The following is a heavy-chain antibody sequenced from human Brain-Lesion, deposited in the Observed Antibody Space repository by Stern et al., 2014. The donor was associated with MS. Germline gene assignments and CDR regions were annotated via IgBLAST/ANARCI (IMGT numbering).Heavy chain of an antibody. Sequence: VQLVESGGGVVKPGRSLRLSCAGSGFTFSSYGMYWVRQAPGKGLAWVAGIGFDGTKKNYIESVKGRFTISRDNSKNTLSLQMTSLRAEDTAVYYCAKDKKDSSGWNLYFYGMDVWGQGTTVIVSS. J-gene: IGHJ6*02. CDR2: IGFDGTKK. V-gene: IGHV3-33*06. CDR3: AKDKKDSSGWNLYFYGMDV. CDR1: GFTFSSYG. D-gene: IGHD6-19*01.